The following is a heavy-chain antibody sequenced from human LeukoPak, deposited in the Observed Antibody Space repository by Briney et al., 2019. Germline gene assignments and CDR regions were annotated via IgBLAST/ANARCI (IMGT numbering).Heavy chain of an antibody. D-gene: IGHD3-10*01. Sequence: PGGSLRLSCATSGFTFSNYDMNWVRQAPGKGLECISYISRSSHSIYYADSVKGRFTISRDNAKNSLYLQMNSLRAEDTAVYYCARGSLWFGEFIYWGQGTLVTVSS. CDR2: ISRSSHSI. CDR1: GFTFSNYD. CDR3: ARGSLWFGEFIY. V-gene: IGHV3-48*01. J-gene: IGHJ4*02.